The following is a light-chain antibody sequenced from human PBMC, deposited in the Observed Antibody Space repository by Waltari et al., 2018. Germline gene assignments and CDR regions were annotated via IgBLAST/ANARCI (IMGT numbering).Light chain of an antibody. CDR1: SFGDSDGNTY. J-gene: IGKJ1*01. CDR3: LQATHWPGT. V-gene: IGKV2-30*01. CDR2: KVS. Sequence: SFGDSDGNTYLNWLQQRPGQSPRRLICKVSNRDSGVPDICSGSRSGTDFTLKISRVEAEDVGVYYCLQATHWPGTFGQGTKVEI.